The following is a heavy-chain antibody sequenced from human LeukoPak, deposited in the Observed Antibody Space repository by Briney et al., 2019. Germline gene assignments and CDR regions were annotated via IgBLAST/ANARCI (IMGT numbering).Heavy chain of an antibody. J-gene: IGHJ5*02. CDR3: ARGETYDFWSGYYDAPNWFDP. V-gene: IGHV1-46*01. D-gene: IGHD3-3*01. CDR2: INPSGGST. Sequence: GASVKVSCKASGYTFTSHYMHWVRQAPGQGLEWMGIINPSGGSTSYAQKFQGRVTMTRDMSTSTVYMELSSLRSEDTAVYYCARGETYDFWSGYYDAPNWFDPWGQGTLVTVSS. CDR1: GYTFTSHY.